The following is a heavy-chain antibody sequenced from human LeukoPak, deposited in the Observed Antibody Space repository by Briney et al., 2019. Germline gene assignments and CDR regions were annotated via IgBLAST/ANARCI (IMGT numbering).Heavy chain of an antibody. Sequence: GRSLRPSCAASGFTFSDYYMSWVRQAPGKGLEWVSSISSSSSYTNYADSVKGRFTISRDNAKNSLYLQMNSLRAEDTAVYYCARVQGSGSYFRYYFDYWGQGTLVTVSS. J-gene: IGHJ4*02. CDR2: ISSSSSYT. CDR1: GFTFSDYY. D-gene: IGHD3-10*01. V-gene: IGHV3-11*05. CDR3: ARVQGSGSYFRYYFDY.